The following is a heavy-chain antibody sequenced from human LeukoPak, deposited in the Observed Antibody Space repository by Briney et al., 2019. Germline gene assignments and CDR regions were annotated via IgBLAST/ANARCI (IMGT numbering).Heavy chain of an antibody. CDR2: IYHSGST. Sequence: SETLSLTCTVSGYSISSGYYWGWIRQPPGKGLEWIGSIYHSGSTYYNPSLKSRVTISVDTSKNQFSLKLSSVTAADTAVYYCARSDVWGSYRAFDYWGQGTLVTVSS. CDR1: GYSISSGYY. J-gene: IGHJ4*02. V-gene: IGHV4-38-2*02. D-gene: IGHD3-16*02. CDR3: ARSDVWGSYRAFDY.